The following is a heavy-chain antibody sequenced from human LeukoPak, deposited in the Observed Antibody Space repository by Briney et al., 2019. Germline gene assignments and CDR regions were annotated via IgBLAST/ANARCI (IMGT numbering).Heavy chain of an antibody. CDR3: ARERSGSYVPTAYGHTGAAFDI. V-gene: IGHV3-7*01. CDR2: IKQDGSEK. CDR1: GLTFSSYW. Sequence: GGSLRLSCAASGLTFSSYWMSWVRQAPGKGLEWVANIKQDGSEKYYVDSVKGRFTISRDNAKNSLYLQMNSLRAEDTAVYYCARERSGSYVPTAYGHTGAAFDIWGQGTMVTVSS. J-gene: IGHJ3*02. D-gene: IGHD1-26*01.